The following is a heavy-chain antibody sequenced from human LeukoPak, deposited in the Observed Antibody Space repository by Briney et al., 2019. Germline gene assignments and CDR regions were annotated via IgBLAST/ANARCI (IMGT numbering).Heavy chain of an antibody. V-gene: IGHV3-53*01. CDR2: IYINGYT. J-gene: IGHJ4*02. Sequence: GGSLRLSCVVSGFIVSSDYMSWVRQAPGKGLEWVSVIYINGYTYYADSVRGRFTISRDISKNTVYLQMNSLTAEDTAVYYCARLAYWGQGTLVTVSS. CDR3: ARLAY. CDR1: GFIVSSDY.